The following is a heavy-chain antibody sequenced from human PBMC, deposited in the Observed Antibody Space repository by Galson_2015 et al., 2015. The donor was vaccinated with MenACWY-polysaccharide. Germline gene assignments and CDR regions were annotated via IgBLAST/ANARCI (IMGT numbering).Heavy chain of an antibody. CDR2: IDPDDSET. D-gene: IGHD6-6*01. Sequence: QSGAEVKKPGESLKISCKSSGYSFTTYWIGWVRQMPGKGLEWVGIIDPDDSETKYSPPFQGQVTISADKSISTAYLQWSSLKASDTAMYYCARLPAARPFDYWGQGTLVTVSS. CDR1: GYSFTTYW. V-gene: IGHV5-51*03. J-gene: IGHJ4*02. CDR3: ARLPAARPFDY.